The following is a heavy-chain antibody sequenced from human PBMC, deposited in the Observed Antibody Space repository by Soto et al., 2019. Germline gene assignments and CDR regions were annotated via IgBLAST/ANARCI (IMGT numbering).Heavy chain of an antibody. Sequence: GASVKVSCKASGYTFTSYGISWVRQAPGQGLEWMGWISAYNGNTNYAQKLQGRVTMTTDTSTSTAYMELRSLRSDDTAVYYCARYYDFWSGYFYYYYYMDVWGKGTTVTVS. CDR3: ARYYDFWSGYFYYYYYMDV. CDR2: ISAYNGNT. CDR1: GYTFTSYG. D-gene: IGHD3-3*01. J-gene: IGHJ6*03. V-gene: IGHV1-18*01.